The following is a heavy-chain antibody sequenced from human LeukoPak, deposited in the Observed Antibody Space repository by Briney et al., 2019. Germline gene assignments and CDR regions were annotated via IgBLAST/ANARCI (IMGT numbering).Heavy chain of an antibody. D-gene: IGHD3-10*01. CDR2: IYHSGST. J-gene: IGHJ4*02. V-gene: IGHV4-59*12. CDR3: ARYGSGSYVDY. Sequence: SETLSLTCTVSDDSISSYYWIWIRQPPGKGLEWIGYIYHSGSTYYNPSLKSRVTISVDRSKNQFSLKLSSVTAADTAVYYCARYGSGSYVDYWGQGTLVTVSS. CDR1: DDSISSYY.